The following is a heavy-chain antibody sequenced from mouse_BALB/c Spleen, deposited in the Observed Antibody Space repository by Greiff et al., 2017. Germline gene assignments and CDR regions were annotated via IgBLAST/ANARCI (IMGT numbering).Heavy chain of an antibody. J-gene: IGHJ2*01. Sequence: EVQRVESGGGLVQPGGSRKLSCAASGFTFSSFGMHWVRQAPEKGLEWVAYISSGSSTIYYADTVKGRFTISRDNPKNTLFLQMTSLRSEDTAMYYCASGSSYVDYWGQGTTLTVSS. V-gene: IGHV5-17*02. CDR3: ASGSSYVDY. D-gene: IGHD1-1*01. CDR2: ISSGSSTI. CDR1: GFTFSSFG.